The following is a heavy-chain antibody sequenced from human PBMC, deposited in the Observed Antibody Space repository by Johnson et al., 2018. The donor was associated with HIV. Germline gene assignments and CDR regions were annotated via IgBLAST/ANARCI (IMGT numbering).Heavy chain of an antibody. CDR1: GFTFNRYG. D-gene: IGHD6-19*01. CDR3: ARDWKRGAVAGERDAFDI. V-gene: IGHV3-30*02. J-gene: IGHJ3*02. CDR2: IRYDGSNN. Sequence: QVQLVESGGGVVQPGRSLRVSCAASGFTFNRYGMHWVRQAPGKGLEWVAFIRYDGSNNYYIESVKGRFTISRDNSKNTLYLQMNSLRAEDTAVYYCARDWKRGAVAGERDAFDIWGQGTMVTVSS.